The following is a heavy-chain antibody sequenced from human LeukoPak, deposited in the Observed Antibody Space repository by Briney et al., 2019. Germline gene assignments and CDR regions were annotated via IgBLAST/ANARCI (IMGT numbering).Heavy chain of an antibody. V-gene: IGHV3-23*01. CDR1: GFTFSSYA. J-gene: IGHJ4*02. D-gene: IGHD3-3*01. CDR3: AVGGYDFWSGPEYYFDY. Sequence: GGSLRLSCAASGFTFSSYAMSWVRQAPGKGLEWVSAISGSGGSTYYADSVKGRFTISRDNSKNTLYLQMNSLRAEDTAVYYCAVGGYDFWSGPEYYFDYWGQGTLVTVSS. CDR2: ISGSGGST.